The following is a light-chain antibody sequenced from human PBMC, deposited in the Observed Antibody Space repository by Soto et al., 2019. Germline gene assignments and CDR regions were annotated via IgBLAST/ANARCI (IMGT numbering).Light chain of an antibody. CDR3: AVWDDSLRGWV. J-gene: IGLJ3*02. CDR2: GND. V-gene: IGLV1-44*01. CDR1: SSNIGRNT. Sequence: QSVLTQAPSASGTPGQRVTMSCSGSSSNIGRNTVNWYQQFPGTAPKVLIYGNDQRPSGVPDRFSGSKSGSSASLAISGLQSEDEADYYCAVWDDSLRGWVFGGGTKVTVL.